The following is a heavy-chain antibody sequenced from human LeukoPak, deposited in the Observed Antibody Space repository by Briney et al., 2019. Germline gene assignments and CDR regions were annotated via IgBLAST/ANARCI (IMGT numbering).Heavy chain of an antibody. CDR2: ISSSSTI. CDR1: GDSVSSDYL. J-gene: IGHJ4*02. Sequence: ETLSLTCTVSGDSVSSDYLWGWVRQPPGKGLEWVSYISSSSTIYYADSVKGRFTISRDNAKNSLYLQMNSLRAEDTAVYYCVGDYSDYWGQGTLVTVSS. CDR3: VGDYSDY. V-gene: IGHV3-69-1*01.